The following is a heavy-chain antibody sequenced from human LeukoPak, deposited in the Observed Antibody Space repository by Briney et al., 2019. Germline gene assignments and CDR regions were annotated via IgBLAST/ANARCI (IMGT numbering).Heavy chain of an antibody. Sequence: GGSLRLSCAASGFTFSSNWMHWVRQAPGKGLVWVSRIKSDGSITSYADSVKGRFTISRDNAKNTLYLQTNSLRAEDTAVYYCARGTLIITALIDYWGQGTLVTVSS. D-gene: IGHD6-6*01. CDR2: IKSDGSIT. J-gene: IGHJ4*02. CDR3: ARGTLIITALIDY. CDR1: GFTFSSNW. V-gene: IGHV3-74*01.